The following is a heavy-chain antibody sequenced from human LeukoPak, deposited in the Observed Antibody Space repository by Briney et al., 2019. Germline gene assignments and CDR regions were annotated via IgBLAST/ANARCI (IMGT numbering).Heavy chain of an antibody. CDR3: ARDGYSGYEYFDY. Sequence: GGSLRLSCAASGFTFSNYWLNWVRQAPGKGLEWVANIKEDGSEKYYVDSVKGRFTISRDNAKNSLSLQMNSLRAEDTAVYYCARDGYSGYEYFDYWGQGTLVTVSS. CDR1: GFTFSNYW. V-gene: IGHV3-7*01. CDR2: IKEDGSEK. D-gene: IGHD5-12*01. J-gene: IGHJ4*02.